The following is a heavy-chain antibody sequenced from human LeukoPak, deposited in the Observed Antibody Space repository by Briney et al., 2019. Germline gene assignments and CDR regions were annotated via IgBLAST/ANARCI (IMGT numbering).Heavy chain of an antibody. Sequence: PGGSLRLSCVGSGFTFSTYWMAWVRQAPGKGLEWVANIKGDESAKHQADSVKGRFTTFRDNAQNSVYLQMSSLRGEDTAVYYCARDVGGSLDYWGQGTLVTVSS. D-gene: IGHD1-26*01. J-gene: IGHJ4*02. V-gene: IGHV3-7*01. CDR2: IKGDESAK. CDR1: GFTFSTYW. CDR3: ARDVGGSLDY.